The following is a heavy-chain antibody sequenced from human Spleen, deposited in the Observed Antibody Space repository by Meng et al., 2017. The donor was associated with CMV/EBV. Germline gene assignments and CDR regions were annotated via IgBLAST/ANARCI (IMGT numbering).Heavy chain of an antibody. CDR1: GYTLTELS. CDR3: ATWGSLDFWSGFPLPYNWFDP. J-gene: IGHJ5*02. D-gene: IGHD3-3*01. CDR2: FDPEDGET. V-gene: IGHV1-24*01. Sequence: ASVKVSCKVSGYTLTELSMHWVRQAPGKGLEWMGGFDPEDGETIYAQKFQGRVTMTEDTSTDTAYMELSSLRSEDTAVYYCATWGSLDFWSGFPLPYNWFDPWGQGTLGTVSS.